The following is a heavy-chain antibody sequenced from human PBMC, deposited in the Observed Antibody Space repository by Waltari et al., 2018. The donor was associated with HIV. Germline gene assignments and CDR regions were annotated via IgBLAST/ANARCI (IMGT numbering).Heavy chain of an antibody. D-gene: IGHD3-22*01. J-gene: IGHJ6*02. Sequence: QVQLVQSGAEVKKPGASVKVSCKASGYTFTGYYMHWVRQARGQGREGMRWINPNSGGTNSAKTWQGRVTMTRDTSNSTAYMELSRLRSDDPAVYYCARAQYYYDSSGYYYGDYGMDVWGQGTTVTVSS. CDR1: GYTFTGYY. CDR2: INPNSGGT. V-gene: IGHV1-2*02. CDR3: ARAQYYYDSSGYYYGDYGMDV.